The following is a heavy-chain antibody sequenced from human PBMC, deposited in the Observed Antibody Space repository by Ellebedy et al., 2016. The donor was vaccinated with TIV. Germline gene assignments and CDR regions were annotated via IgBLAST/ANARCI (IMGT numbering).Heavy chain of an antibody. D-gene: IGHD5-18*01. CDR3: AKDRTSGDGYWVFDQ. V-gene: IGHV3-23*01. J-gene: IGHJ4*02. Sequence: GESLKISCVASGFTFSTYAMYWVRQAPGKGLEWVSGVGHGGTDTYYADSVKGRFTISRDNSKSMVHLQMNSLRPEDTAVYYCAKDRTSGDGYWVFDQWGQGTLVTVSS. CDR1: GFTFSTYA. CDR2: VGHGGTDT.